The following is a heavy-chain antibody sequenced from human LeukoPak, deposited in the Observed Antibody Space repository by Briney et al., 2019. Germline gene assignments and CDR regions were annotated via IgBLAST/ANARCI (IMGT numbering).Heavy chain of an antibody. CDR1: GASITSSGYY. V-gene: IGHV4-39*07. CDR2: IHHSGST. J-gene: IGHJ4*02. CDR3: ARRLITMVRGVFDY. Sequence: SETLSLTCTVSGASITSSGYYWGWIRQPPGKGLEWIGTIHHSGSTYYNPSLKSRVTISVDTSKNQFSLKLSSVTAADTAVYYCARRLITMVRGVFDYWGQGTLVTVSS. D-gene: IGHD3-10*01.